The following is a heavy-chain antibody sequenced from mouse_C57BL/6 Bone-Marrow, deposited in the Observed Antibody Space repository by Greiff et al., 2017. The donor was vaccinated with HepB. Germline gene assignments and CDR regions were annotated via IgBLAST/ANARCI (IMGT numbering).Heavy chain of an antibody. CDR1: GYAFSSSW. CDR2: IYPGDGDT. V-gene: IGHV1-82*01. CDR3: AGPYSNYVFAY. D-gene: IGHD2-5*01. J-gene: IGHJ3*01. Sequence: VQGVESGPELVKPGASVKISCKASGYAFSSSWMNWVKQRPGKGLEWIGRIYPGDGDTNYNGKFKGKATLTADKSSSTAYMQLSSLTSEDSAVYFCAGPYSNYVFAYWGQGTLVTVSA.